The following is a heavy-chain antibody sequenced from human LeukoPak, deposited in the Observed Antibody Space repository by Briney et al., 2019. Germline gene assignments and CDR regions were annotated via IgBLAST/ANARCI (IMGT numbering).Heavy chain of an antibody. Sequence: GASVKVSCTDSSYRSPNYGISWVREAPGHGLEWMGWISTYNGNTQYAQNLQGRVTLTTDSSTNTVYMELRSLTSDDTAVYYCAIPAKGAYLTYYIDLWGERASVTVSS. V-gene: IGHV1-18*01. CDR2: ISTYNGNT. CDR1: SYRSPNYG. CDR3: AIPAKGAYLTYYIDL. D-gene: IGHD2/OR15-2a*01. J-gene: IGHJ6*03.